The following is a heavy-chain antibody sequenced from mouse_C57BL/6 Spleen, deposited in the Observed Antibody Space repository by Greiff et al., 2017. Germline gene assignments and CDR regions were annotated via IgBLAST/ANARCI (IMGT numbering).Heavy chain of an antibody. Sequence: QVHVKQPGAELVRPGSSVKLSCKASGYTFTSYWMHWVKQRPIQGLEWIGNIYPSDSETHYNQKFKDKATLTVDKSSSTAYMQLSSLTSEDSAVYYCAGYEGYDGYSFAYWGQGTLVTVAA. CDR2: IYPSDSET. CDR1: GYTFTSYW. CDR3: AGYEGYDGYSFAY. J-gene: IGHJ3*01. V-gene: IGHV1-52*01. D-gene: IGHD2-3*01.